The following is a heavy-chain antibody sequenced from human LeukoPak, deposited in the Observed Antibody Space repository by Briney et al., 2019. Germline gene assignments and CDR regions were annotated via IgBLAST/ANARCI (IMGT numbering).Heavy chain of an antibody. J-gene: IGHJ6*02. CDR3: ARNSVAMDV. Sequence: SQTPSLTCAISGDSVSNNIIAWNWIRWRPSRGLEWLGRTAYRSKWSTDYALSVRGRISINPDTSKNQISLQLNSVTPEDTAVYYCARNSVAMDVWGQGTTVTVSS. CDR2: TAYRSKWST. D-gene: IGHD4-23*01. V-gene: IGHV6-1*01. CDR1: GDSVSNNIIA.